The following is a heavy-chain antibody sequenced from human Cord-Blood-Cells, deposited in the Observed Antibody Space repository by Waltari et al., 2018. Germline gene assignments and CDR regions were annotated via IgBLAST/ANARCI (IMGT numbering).Heavy chain of an antibody. D-gene: IGHD6-6*01. V-gene: IGHV4-59*01. J-gene: IGHJ6*03. Sequence: QVQLQESGPGLVKPSETLSLTCTVSGGSISSYYWSWIRQPPGKGLEWSGYIYYRGSTNSNPSLKSRVTISVDTSKNQFSLKLSSVTAADTAVYYCARDKGSSSRHYYYYYMDVWGKGTTVTVSS. CDR2: IYYRGST. CDR3: ARDKGSSSRHYYYYYMDV. CDR1: GGSISSYY.